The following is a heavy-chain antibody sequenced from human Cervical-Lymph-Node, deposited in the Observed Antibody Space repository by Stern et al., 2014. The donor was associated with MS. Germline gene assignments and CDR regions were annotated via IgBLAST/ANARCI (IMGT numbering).Heavy chain of an antibody. CDR1: GYNFNNYW. D-gene: IGHD2-15*01. CDR3: ARIRGRFGYDAFDI. CDR2: INPGDFDT. J-gene: IGHJ3*02. Sequence: VQLVQSGAEVKKPGESLKISCKGSGYNFNNYWIGWVRHMPGKGLEWIGIINPGDFDTTYCPSFHGQVTISADKSSSTAYLQWSSLRASDTAMYYCARIRGRFGYDAFDIWGQGTMVTVSS. V-gene: IGHV5-51*01.